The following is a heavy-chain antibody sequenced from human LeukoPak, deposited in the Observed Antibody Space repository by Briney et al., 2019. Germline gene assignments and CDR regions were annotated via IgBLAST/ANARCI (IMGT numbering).Heavy chain of an antibody. CDR1: GGSISSYY. V-gene: IGHV4-59*08. D-gene: IGHD5-18*01. CDR2: IYYSGST. J-gene: IGHJ4*02. Sequence: SETLSLTCTVSGGSISSYYWSWIRQPLGKGLEWIGYIYYSGSTNYNPSLKSRVTISVDTSKNQFSLKLSSVTAADTAVYYCARQGYSYGYSDYWGQGTLVTVSS. CDR3: ARQGYSYGYSDY.